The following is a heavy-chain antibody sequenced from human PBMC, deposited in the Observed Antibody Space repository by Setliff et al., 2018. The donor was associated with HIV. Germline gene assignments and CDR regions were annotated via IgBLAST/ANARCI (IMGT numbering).Heavy chain of an antibody. J-gene: IGHJ4*02. CDR3: ARGSLYSSSSCFDY. CDR1: GGSISSSNW. Sequence: SETLSLTCAVSGGSISSSNWWSWVRQPPGKGLEWIGEIYHSGSANYNPSLKSRVIISIDKSKNKFSLKLSSVTAADTAVYYCARGSLYSSSSCFDYWGQGTLVTVSS. V-gene: IGHV4-4*02. CDR2: IYHSGSA. D-gene: IGHD6-13*01.